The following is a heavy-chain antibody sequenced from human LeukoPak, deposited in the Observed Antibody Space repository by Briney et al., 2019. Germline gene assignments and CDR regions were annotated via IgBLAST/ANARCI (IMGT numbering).Heavy chain of an antibody. J-gene: IGHJ4*02. CDR1: GGTFSSYA. Sequence: SVKVSCKASGGTFSSYAISWVRQAPGQGLEWMGRIFPIFATANYAQKFQGRVTITADESTSTAYMELSSLRSEDTAVYYRARESGSYEAYFDYWGQGTLVTVSS. CDR2: IFPIFATA. V-gene: IGHV1-69*13. CDR3: ARESGSYEAYFDY. D-gene: IGHD1-26*01.